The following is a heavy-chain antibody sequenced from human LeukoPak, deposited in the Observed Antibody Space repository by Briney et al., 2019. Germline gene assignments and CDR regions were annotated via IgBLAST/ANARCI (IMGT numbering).Heavy chain of an antibody. CDR3: ARPFARVVVVITTLEQLDY. V-gene: IGHV3-7*01. J-gene: IGHJ4*02. Sequence: GGSLRLSCAASGFTFSSYWMSWVRQAPGKGLEWVANIKQDGSEKYYVDSVKGRFTISRDNAKNSLYLQMNSLRAEDTAVYYCARPFARVVVVITTLEQLDYWGQGTLVTVSS. D-gene: IGHD3-22*01. CDR2: IKQDGSEK. CDR1: GFTFSSYW.